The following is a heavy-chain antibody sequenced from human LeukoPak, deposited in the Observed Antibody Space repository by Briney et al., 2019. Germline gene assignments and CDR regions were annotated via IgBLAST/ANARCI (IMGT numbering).Heavy chain of an antibody. V-gene: IGHV1-69*01. J-gene: IGHJ2*01. Sequence: SVKVSCKASGIFGSYVISWVRQAPGQGLEWMGGIIPVSGSTHYAQRFQGRLTITADESTSTVYMEMSSLRSEDTAMYYCAKGGNTALVTGYFDLWGRGTLVTVSA. CDR1: GIFGSYV. CDR3: AKGGNTALVTGYFDL. D-gene: IGHD5-18*01. CDR2: IIPVSGST.